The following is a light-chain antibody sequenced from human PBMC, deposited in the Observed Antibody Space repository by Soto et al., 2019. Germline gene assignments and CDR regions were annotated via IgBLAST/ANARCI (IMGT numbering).Light chain of an antibody. Sequence: EIVLTQSPGTLSLSPGEGATLSCRASQSVISTYLAWYQQRPSQAPRLLIYGASNRASGIPDRFSGSGSGTDFTLTISRLEPEDFAVYYCQQYGSSLTWTFGQGTKVDIK. CDR1: QSVISTY. CDR2: GAS. J-gene: IGKJ1*01. CDR3: QQYGSSLTWT. V-gene: IGKV3-20*01.